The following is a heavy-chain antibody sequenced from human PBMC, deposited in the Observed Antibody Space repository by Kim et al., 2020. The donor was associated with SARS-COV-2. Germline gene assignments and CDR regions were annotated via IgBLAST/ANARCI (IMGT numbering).Heavy chain of an antibody. CDR1: GFTFSSYG. Sequence: GGSLRLSCAASGFTFSSYGMHWVRQAPGKGLEWVAVISYDGSNKYYADSVKGRFTISRDNSKNTLYLQMNSLRAEDTAVYYCAKDLGPIRWYFDLWGRGT. D-gene: IGHD2-21*01. V-gene: IGHV3-30*18. CDR3: AKDLGPIRWYFDL. CDR2: ISYDGSNK. J-gene: IGHJ2*01.